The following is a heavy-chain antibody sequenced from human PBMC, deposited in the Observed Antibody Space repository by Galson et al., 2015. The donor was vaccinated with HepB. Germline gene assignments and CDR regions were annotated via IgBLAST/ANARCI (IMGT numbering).Heavy chain of an antibody. CDR3: TTVKGPMIVVGDAFDI. Sequence: SLRLSCAASGFTFSNAWMSWVRQAPGKGLEWVGRIKSKTDGGTTDYAAPVKGRFTISRDDSKNTLYLQMNSLKTEDTAVYYCTTVKGPMIVVGDAFDIWGQGTMVTVSS. CDR2: IKSKTDGGTT. D-gene: IGHD3-22*01. CDR1: GFTFSNAW. J-gene: IGHJ3*02. V-gene: IGHV3-15*01.